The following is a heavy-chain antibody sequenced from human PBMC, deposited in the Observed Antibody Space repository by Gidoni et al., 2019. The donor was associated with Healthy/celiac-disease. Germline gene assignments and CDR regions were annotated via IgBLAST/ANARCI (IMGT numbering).Heavy chain of an antibody. D-gene: IGHD5-18*01. V-gene: IGHV5-51*01. J-gene: IGHJ4*02. CDR3: ARGGGSWIQLRAGFQHFDY. CDR1: GYSFTSYW. Sequence: EVQLVQSGAEVKKPGESLKISCKGSGYSFTSYWIGWVRQMPGEGLEWMGIIYPGDSDTRYSPSFQGQVTISADKSISTAYLQWSSLKASDTAMYYCARGGGSWIQLRAGFQHFDYWGQGTLVTVSS. CDR2: IYPGDSDT.